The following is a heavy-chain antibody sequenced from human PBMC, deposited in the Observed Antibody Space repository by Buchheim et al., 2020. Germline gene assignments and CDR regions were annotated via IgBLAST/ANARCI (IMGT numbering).Heavy chain of an antibody. J-gene: IGHJ4*02. CDR2: ISGSGGST. Sequence: EVQLVESGGGLVQPGGSLRLSCVASGLTFSSYAMSWVRQAPGKGLEWVSAISGSGGSTFYSDSVKGRFTISRDNSKNTLYLQMNSLRAEDTALYYCAKDSFRDFLTGYVDFWGQGTL. D-gene: IGHD3-9*01. CDR3: AKDSFRDFLTGYVDF. V-gene: IGHV3-23*04. CDR1: GLTFSSYA.